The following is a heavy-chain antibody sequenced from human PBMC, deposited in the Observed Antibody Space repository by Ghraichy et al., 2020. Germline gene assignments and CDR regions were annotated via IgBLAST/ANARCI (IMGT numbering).Heavy chain of an antibody. CDR1: GDSVSSSSAA. J-gene: IGHJ4*02. Sequence: SETLSLTCGISGDSVSSSSAAWSWIRQSPSRGLEWLGRTYYRSKWYNYYAVSVKSRITISPDTSKNQFSLQLNSVTPEDTAVYYCTRGRDGYINYWGQGTLVTISS. CDR3: TRGRDGYINY. CDR2: TYYRSKWYN. V-gene: IGHV6-1*01. D-gene: IGHD5-24*01.